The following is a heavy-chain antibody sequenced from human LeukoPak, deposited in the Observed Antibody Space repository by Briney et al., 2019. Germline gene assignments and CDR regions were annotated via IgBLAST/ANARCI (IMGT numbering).Heavy chain of an antibody. J-gene: IGHJ4*02. V-gene: IGHV3-30-3*01. CDR2: ISYDGSNK. CDR3: ARDLLRYFDWSTPGY. D-gene: IGHD3-9*01. Sequence: GRSLRLSCAASGFTFSSYAMHWVRQAPGKGLEWVAVISYDGSNKYYADSVKGRFTISRDNSKNTLYLQMDSLRAGDTAVYYCARDLLRYFDWSTPGYWGQGTLVTVSS. CDR1: GFTFSSYA.